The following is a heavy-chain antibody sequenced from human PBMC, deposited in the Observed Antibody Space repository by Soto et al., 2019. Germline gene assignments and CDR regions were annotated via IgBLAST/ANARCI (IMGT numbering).Heavy chain of an antibody. CDR3: ARGRYSSSSNWFDP. J-gene: IGHJ5*02. D-gene: IGHD6-6*01. V-gene: IGHV4-31*03. Sequence: QVQLQESGPGLVKPSQTLSLTCTVSGGSISSGDYYWSWIRQHPGKGLEWIGYIYYSGSTHYNPSIKSRVTMSVDTSENQFSLKLSSLTAAATAVYYCARGRYSSSSNWFDPWGQGTLVTVSS. CDR2: IYYSGST. CDR1: GGSISSGDYY.